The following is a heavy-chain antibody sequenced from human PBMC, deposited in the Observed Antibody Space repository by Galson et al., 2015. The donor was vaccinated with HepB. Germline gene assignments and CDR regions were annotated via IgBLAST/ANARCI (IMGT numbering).Heavy chain of an antibody. Sequence: LSLTCTVSGASIKTTSYYWGWIRQPPGKGLELIGSISDSGGTYFNPSLRSRVTMSVDTSKNQFSLNLSSVTAADTALYYCARHLYYDTTGYYEGYFDYWGQGILVIVSS. CDR2: ISDSGGT. D-gene: IGHD3-22*01. V-gene: IGHV4-39*01. J-gene: IGHJ4*02. CDR1: GASIKTTSYY. CDR3: ARHLYYDTTGYYEGYFDY.